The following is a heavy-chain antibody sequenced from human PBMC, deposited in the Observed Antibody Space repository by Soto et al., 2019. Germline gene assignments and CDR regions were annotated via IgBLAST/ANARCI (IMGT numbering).Heavy chain of an antibody. CDR2: ISGSGGST. V-gene: IGHV3-23*01. Sequence: GGSLRLSCAASGFTFSSYAMSWVRQAPGKGLEWVSAISGSGGSTYYADSVKGRFTISRDNSKSTLYLQMNSLRAEDTAVYYCAKDRDDYSNYVSWFDPWGQGTLVTVSS. CDR3: AKDRDDYSNYVSWFDP. J-gene: IGHJ5*02. D-gene: IGHD4-4*01. CDR1: GFTFSSYA.